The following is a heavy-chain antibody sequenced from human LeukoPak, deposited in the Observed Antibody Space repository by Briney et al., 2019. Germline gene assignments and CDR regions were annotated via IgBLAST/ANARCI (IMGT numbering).Heavy chain of an antibody. Sequence: GESLKISCKGSGYSFTSYWIGWVRQMPGKGLEWMGIIYPDDSETNYSPSFKGQVTMSADKSISTAYLQWSSLKASDTAMYYCARPSDYYYGMDVWGQGTTVTVSS. J-gene: IGHJ6*02. CDR3: ARPSDYYYGMDV. CDR2: IYPDDSET. CDR1: GYSFTSYW. V-gene: IGHV5-51*01.